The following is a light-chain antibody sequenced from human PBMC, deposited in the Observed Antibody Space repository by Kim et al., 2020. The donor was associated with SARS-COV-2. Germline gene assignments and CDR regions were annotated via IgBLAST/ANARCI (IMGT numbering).Light chain of an antibody. CDR2: RDD. CDR1: RSNIGSNS. CDR3: AVWDDSLNGVV. V-gene: IGLV1-44*01. J-gene: IGLJ2*01. Sequence: GQRVTISCSGSRSNIGSNSVNWYQQLPGTAPKLLIYRDDERPSGVPDRFSGSKSGASASVAISGLQSEDGADYYCAVWDDSLNGVVFGGGTQLTVL.